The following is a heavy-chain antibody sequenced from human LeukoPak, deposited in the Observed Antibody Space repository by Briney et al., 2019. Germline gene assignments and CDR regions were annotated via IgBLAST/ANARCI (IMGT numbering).Heavy chain of an antibody. D-gene: IGHD5-12*01. CDR1: GGTFSSYA. Sequence: GASVKVSCKASGGTFSSYAISWVRQAPGQGLEWMGGIIPIFGTANYAQKFQGRVTITTDESTSTAYMELSSLRSEDTAVYYCARERESYIVATINRYDAFDIWGQGTMVTVSS. CDR2: IIPIFGTA. CDR3: ARERESYIVATINRYDAFDI. V-gene: IGHV1-69*05. J-gene: IGHJ3*02.